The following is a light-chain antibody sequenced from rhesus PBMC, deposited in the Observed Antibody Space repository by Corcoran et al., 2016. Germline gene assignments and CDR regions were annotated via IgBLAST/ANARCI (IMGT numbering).Light chain of an antibody. CDR1: QGISSW. J-gene: IGKJ2*01. Sequence: DIQMTQSPSSLSASVGDTVTITCRASQGISSWLAWYQQKPGKAPKLLIYKASRLQSGVPSRFSGSGSGTDCTLTISGLQSEDFATYYCQQYSSRYSFGQGTKVEIK. V-gene: IGKV1-22*01. CDR3: QQYSSRYS. CDR2: KAS.